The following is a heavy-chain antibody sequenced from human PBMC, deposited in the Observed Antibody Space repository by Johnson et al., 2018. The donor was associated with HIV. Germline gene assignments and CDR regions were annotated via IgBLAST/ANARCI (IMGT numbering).Heavy chain of an antibody. CDR1: GFTFSTYA. J-gene: IGHJ3*02. CDR3: ARDLGRWAVTTDDGLDI. CDR2: ISYDGSDK. V-gene: IGHV3-30*04. Sequence: QVQLVESGGGVVQPGRSPRLSCAASGFTFSTYAMHWVRQAPAKGLEWVAVISYDGSDKYYADSVKGRFTISRDSSKNTLYLQMSSLRAEDTALYYCARDLGRWAVTTDDGLDIWGQGTMVTVSS. D-gene: IGHD4-17*01.